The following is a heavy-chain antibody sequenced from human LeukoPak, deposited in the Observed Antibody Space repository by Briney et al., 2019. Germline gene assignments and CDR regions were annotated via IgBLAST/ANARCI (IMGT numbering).Heavy chain of an antibody. V-gene: IGHV4-34*01. CDR3: ARGRIAARRRLLDY. J-gene: IGHJ4*02. CDR1: GGSLSGFY. CDR2: INHSGST. Sequence: SETLSLTCAVDGGSLSGFYWSWIRQPPGKGLEWIGEINHSGSTNYNPSLKSRVTISVDTSKNQFSLKLSSVTAADTAVYYCARGRIAARRRLLDYWGQGTLVTVSS. D-gene: IGHD6-6*01.